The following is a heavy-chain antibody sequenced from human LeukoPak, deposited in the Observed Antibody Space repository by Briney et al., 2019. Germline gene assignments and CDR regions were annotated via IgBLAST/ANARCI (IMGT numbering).Heavy chain of an antibody. CDR3: AKYGPEIDDYGDYRFAFDI. J-gene: IGHJ3*02. Sequence: EAGGSLRLSCAASGFTFSSYAMSWVRQAPGKGLEWVSSISGSGGSTYYADSVKGRFTISRDNSKNTLYLQMNSLRAEGTAVYYCAKYGPEIDDYGDYRFAFDIWGQGTMVTVSS. CDR2: ISGSGGST. V-gene: IGHV3-23*01. CDR1: GFTFSSYA. D-gene: IGHD4-17*01.